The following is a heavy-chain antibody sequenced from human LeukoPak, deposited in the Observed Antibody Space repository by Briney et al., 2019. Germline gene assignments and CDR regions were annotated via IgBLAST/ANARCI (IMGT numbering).Heavy chain of an antibody. D-gene: IGHD6-6*01. CDR2: INPNNGGT. V-gene: IGHV1-2*02. CDR1: GYTFTGYY. Sequence: ASVKVSCKASGYTFTGYYIHWVRQAPGQGLEWMGWINPNNGGTNYAQKFQGRVTMTSDTSINTAYMELSRLTSDDTAVYYCARELSSSGPGWFDPWAREPWSPSPQ. CDR3: ARELSSSGPGWFDP. J-gene: IGHJ5*02.